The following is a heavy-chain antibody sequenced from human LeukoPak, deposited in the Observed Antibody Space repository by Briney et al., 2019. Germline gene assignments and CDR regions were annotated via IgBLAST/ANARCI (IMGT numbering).Heavy chain of an antibody. CDR1: GGSISSGDYY. CDR3: ARDGHWGNYFDY. CDR2: IYYSGST. J-gene: IGHJ4*02. V-gene: IGHV4-30-4*01. D-gene: IGHD7-27*01. Sequence: SETLSLTCTVSGGSISSGDYYWSWIRQPPGKGLEWIGYIYYSGSTYYNPSPKSRVTISVDTSKNQFSLKLSSVTAADTAVYYRARDGHWGNYFDYWGQGTLVTVSS.